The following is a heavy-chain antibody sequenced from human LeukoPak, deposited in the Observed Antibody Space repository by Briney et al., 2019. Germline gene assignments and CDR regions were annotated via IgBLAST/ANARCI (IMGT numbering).Heavy chain of an antibody. CDR3: ARDDYDRQRSSGSYYYYYYMDV. V-gene: IGHV3-48*03. Sequence: GGSLSLSCAPAGFTLSIYEMKWARQARGKGLEWVSYISSSGSTIYYADTVKARFTISRDNAKNSLYLQMISLRAEDTAVYYCARDDYDRQRSSGSYYYYYYMDVWGKGTTVTVSS. CDR1: GFTLSIYE. CDR2: ISSSGSTI. J-gene: IGHJ6*03. D-gene: IGHD4-17*01.